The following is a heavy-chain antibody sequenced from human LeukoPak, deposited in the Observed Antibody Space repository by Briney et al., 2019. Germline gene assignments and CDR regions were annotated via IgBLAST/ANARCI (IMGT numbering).Heavy chain of an antibody. V-gene: IGHV3-30*18. CDR3: AKDLGGAIYYYYGMDV. D-gene: IGHD4-17*01. Sequence: GGSLRLSCAASGFTFSSYGMHWVRQAPGKGLEWVAVISYDGSNKYYADSVKGRFTISRDNSKNMLYLQMNSLRAEDTAVYYCAKDLGGAIYYYYGMDVGGQGTTVTVFS. CDR1: GFTFSSYG. CDR2: ISYDGSNK. J-gene: IGHJ6*02.